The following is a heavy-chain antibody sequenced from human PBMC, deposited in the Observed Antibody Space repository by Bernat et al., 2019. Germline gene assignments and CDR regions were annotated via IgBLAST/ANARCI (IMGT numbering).Heavy chain of an antibody. V-gene: IGHV4-59*08. Sequence: QVQLQESGPGLVKPSETLSLTCTVSGGSISSYYWSWIRQPPGKGLEWIGYIYYSGSTNYNPSLKSRVTISVDTSKNQFSLKLSSVTAADTAVYYCERHVTTHYYYGMDVWGQGTTVTVSS. CDR2: IYYSGST. J-gene: IGHJ6*02. CDR3: ERHVTTHYYYGMDV. D-gene: IGHD4-11*01. CDR1: GGSISSYY.